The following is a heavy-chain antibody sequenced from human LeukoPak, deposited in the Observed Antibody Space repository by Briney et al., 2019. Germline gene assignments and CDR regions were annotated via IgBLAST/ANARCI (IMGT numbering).Heavy chain of an antibody. Sequence: PGGSLRLSCAASGFTFSSYSMNWVRQAPGKGLEWVSSISSSSSYIYYADSVKGRFTISRDNSKNTLYLQMNSLRAEDTAVYYCARGGGYCSGGSCYGHYFDYWGQGTLVTVSS. CDR2: ISSSSSYI. D-gene: IGHD2-15*01. CDR1: GFTFSSYS. V-gene: IGHV3-21*04. J-gene: IGHJ4*02. CDR3: ARGGGYCSGGSCYGHYFDY.